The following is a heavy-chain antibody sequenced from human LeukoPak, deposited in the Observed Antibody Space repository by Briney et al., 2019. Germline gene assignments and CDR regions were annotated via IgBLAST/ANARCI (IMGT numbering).Heavy chain of an antibody. V-gene: IGHV4-39*01. D-gene: IGHD3-3*01. CDR1: GGSISTSTYY. J-gene: IGHJ5*02. CDR3: ASTLRFLEWSPFDP. CDR2: FYYSGST. Sequence: NPSETLSLTCTLSGGSISTSTYYWGWIRQPPGKGLEWIGSFYYSGSTYYNPSLKSRVTVSADTSENQFSLKLSSVTAADTAVYYCASTLRFLEWSPFDPWGQGTLVTVSS.